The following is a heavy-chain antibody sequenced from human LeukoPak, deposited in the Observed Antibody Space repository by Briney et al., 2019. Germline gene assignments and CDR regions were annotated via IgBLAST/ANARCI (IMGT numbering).Heavy chain of an antibody. CDR1: GFTFSSYA. CDR3: ARARYCSSTSCYIDY. CDR2: ISGGGDST. D-gene: IGHD2-2*02. J-gene: IGHJ4*02. Sequence: VGSLRLSCAASGFTFSSYAMSWVRQAPGKGLEWVSGISGGGDSTYYADSVKGRFTISRDNAKNTLYLQMNSLRAEDTAVYYCARARYCSSTSCYIDYWGQGTLVTVSS. V-gene: IGHV3-23*01.